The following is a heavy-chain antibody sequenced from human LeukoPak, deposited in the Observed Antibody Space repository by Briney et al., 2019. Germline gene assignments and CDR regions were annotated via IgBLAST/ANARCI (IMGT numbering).Heavy chain of an antibody. Sequence: GGSLRLSCAASGFTFSSYSMHWVRQAPGKGLEWVAVVSYDGTKKDYAHSVKGRFTISRDNAKNSLYLQMSSLRGEDTAVYYCARDALRGHFMDVWGKGTTVTVSS. CDR1: GFTFSSYS. V-gene: IGHV3-30*04. CDR3: ARDALRGHFMDV. CDR2: VSYDGTKK. J-gene: IGHJ6*03. D-gene: IGHD3-10*01.